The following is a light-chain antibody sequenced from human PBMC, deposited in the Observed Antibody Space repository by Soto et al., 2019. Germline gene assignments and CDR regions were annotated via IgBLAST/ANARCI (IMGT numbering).Light chain of an antibody. Sequence: QSVLTQPASVSGSPGQSITISCSGTSSDVGAYNYVSWYQQHPVKAPKLIIYDVNDRPSGVSNRFSGSKSGNTASLTISGLRTEDEAEYYCNSYTTSSTHIFGGGTKLTVL. CDR2: DVN. V-gene: IGLV2-14*03. CDR3: NSYTTSSTHI. CDR1: SSDVGAYNY. J-gene: IGLJ2*01.